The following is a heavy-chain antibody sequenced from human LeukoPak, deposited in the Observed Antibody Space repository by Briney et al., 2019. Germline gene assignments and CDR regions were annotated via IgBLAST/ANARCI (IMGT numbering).Heavy chain of an antibody. Sequence: SVKVSCKASGFTFTSSAVQWVRQARGQRLEWIGWIVVCSGNTNYAQKFQERVTITRDMSTSTAYMELSSLRSEDTAVYYCAAQRIVVVPAADNWFDPWGQGTLVTVSS. V-gene: IGHV1-58*01. CDR3: AAQRIVVVPAADNWFDP. D-gene: IGHD2-2*01. CDR2: IVVCSGNT. CDR1: GFTFTSSA. J-gene: IGHJ5*02.